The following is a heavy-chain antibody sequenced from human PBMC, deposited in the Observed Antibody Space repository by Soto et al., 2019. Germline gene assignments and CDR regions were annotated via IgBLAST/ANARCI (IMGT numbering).Heavy chain of an antibody. Sequence: PSETLSLTCTVSGGSISSGGYYWSWIRQHPGKGLEWIGYIYYSGSTYYNPSLKSRVTISVDTSKNQFSLKLSSVTAADTAVYYCARVLITMVRGDIEYYFDYWGQGTLVTVSS. CDR2: IYYSGST. V-gene: IGHV4-31*03. CDR1: GGSISSGGYY. D-gene: IGHD3-10*01. CDR3: ARVLITMVRGDIEYYFDY. J-gene: IGHJ4*02.